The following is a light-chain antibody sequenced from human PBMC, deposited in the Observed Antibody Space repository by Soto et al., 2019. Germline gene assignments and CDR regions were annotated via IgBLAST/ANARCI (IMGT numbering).Light chain of an antibody. J-gene: IGKJ1*01. CDR3: HHDNSRPRT. CDR2: GTS. Sequence: EIEMEHFPATLTVTPGERHTLSCRASQRVSSNLSWYQQKPGHAPRALIYGTSTRATGLPRKFRGRGVWAELTLTICSLHSEDIAVYNCHHDNSRPRTFGQGTKVDIK. V-gene: IGKV3-15*01. CDR1: QRVSSN.